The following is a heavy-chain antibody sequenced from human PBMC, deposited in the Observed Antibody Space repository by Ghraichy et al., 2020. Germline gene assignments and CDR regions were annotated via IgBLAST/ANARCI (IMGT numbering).Heavy chain of an antibody. V-gene: IGHV4-39*07. CDR3: ARARTTPALGIVGALPDAFDI. J-gene: IGHJ3*02. CDR1: GGSISSSSYY. Sequence: SETLSLTCTVSGGSISSSSYYWGWIRQPPGKGLEWIGSIYYSGSTYYNPSLKSRVTISVDTSKNQFSLKLSSVTAADTAVYYCARARTTPALGIVGALPDAFDIWGQGTMVTVSS. CDR2: IYYSGST. D-gene: IGHD1-26*01.